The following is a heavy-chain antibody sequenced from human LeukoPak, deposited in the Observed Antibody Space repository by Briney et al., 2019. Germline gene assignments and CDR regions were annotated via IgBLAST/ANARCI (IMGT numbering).Heavy chain of an antibody. V-gene: IGHV3-23*01. Sequence: GGSLRLSCAASGFTFSSYAMSWVRQAPGKGLEWVSAISGSGGSTYYADSVKGRFTISRDNSKNTLYLQMNSLRAEDTAVYYCAPGTVTYYYYYGMDVWGQGTTVTVSS. CDR2: ISGSGGST. CDR3: APGTVTYYYYYGMDV. CDR1: GFTFSSYA. J-gene: IGHJ6*02. D-gene: IGHD4-17*01.